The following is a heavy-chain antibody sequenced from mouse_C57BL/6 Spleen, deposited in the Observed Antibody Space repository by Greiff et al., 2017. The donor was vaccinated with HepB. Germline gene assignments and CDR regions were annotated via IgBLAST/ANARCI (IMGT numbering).Heavy chain of an antibody. Sequence: QVQLQQPGAELVMPGASVKLSCKASGYTFTSYWMHWVKQRPGQGLEWIGEINPSDSYTNYNQKFKGKSTLTVDKSSSTAYMQLSSLTSEDSAVYYCGRYDYDGYVMGDWGQGTSVTVSS. CDR2: INPSDSYT. D-gene: IGHD2-4*01. V-gene: IGHV1-69*01. CDR1: GYTFTSYW. CDR3: GRYDYDGYVMGD. J-gene: IGHJ4*01.